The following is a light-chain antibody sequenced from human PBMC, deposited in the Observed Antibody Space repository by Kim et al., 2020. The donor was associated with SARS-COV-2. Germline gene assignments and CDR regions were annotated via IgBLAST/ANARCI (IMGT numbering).Light chain of an antibody. CDR2: WAS. V-gene: IGKV4-1*01. J-gene: IGKJ2*01. CDR3: QQFYTAPFA. CDR1: QSVLYSSDNKNF. Sequence: RATINCKSSQSVLYSSDNKNFLAWYQHKPGQPPKLLIYWASTRESGVPERFSGSGSGTDFTLTISSLQAEDVAVYYCQQFYTAPFAFGQGTKLEI.